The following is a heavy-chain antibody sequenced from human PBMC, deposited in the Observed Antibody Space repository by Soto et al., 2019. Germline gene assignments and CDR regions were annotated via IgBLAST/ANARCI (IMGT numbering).Heavy chain of an antibody. D-gene: IGHD2-15*01. V-gene: IGHV1-69*06. J-gene: IGHJ5*02. CDR3: ARDLGGCSAGSCRYNWFDL. CDR2: IIPIYGTS. Sequence: QVQLVPSGAEVKKPGSSVKISCKAPGGTFSDYAISWVRQAPGQGLAWMGGIIPIYGTSNYAQKFHDRVTLSADTSTSTAYMDLSSLRPEDTAGYYCARDLGGCSAGSCRYNWFDLWGQGTLVTVSS. CDR1: GGTFSDYA.